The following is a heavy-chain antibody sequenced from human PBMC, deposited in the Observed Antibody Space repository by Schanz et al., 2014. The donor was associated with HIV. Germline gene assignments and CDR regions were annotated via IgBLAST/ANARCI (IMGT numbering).Heavy chain of an antibody. CDR3: ARGWRENSFDY. CDR2: ISYDGSNK. CDR1: GFIFSSYG. V-gene: IGHV3-33*05. D-gene: IGHD4-4*01. Sequence: QVQLVESGGGVVQPGRSLRLSCAASGFIFSSYGMHWVRQAPGKGLEWVAVISYDGSNKYYADSVKGRFTISRDNARNSLYLQMNSLRAEDTAVYYCARGWRENSFDYWGQGTLVTVSS. J-gene: IGHJ4*02.